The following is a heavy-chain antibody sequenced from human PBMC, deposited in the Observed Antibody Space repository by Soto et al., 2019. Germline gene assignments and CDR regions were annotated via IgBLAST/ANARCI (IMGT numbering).Heavy chain of an antibody. CDR1: GYSFTNYG. CDR2: LSAYNGNT. Sequence: QDQLVQSGVEVKKPGASVKVSCKASGYSFTNYGITWVRQAPGQGFEWMGWLSAYNGNTNYAQKFQGRVTMTTDASTSKAYLELRSLRSDDTAVYYCARDRGVAPPVAGNTHYYYYMDVWGKGTTVTVSS. D-gene: IGHD6-19*01. CDR3: ARDRGVAPPVAGNTHYYYYMDV. J-gene: IGHJ6*03. V-gene: IGHV1-18*01.